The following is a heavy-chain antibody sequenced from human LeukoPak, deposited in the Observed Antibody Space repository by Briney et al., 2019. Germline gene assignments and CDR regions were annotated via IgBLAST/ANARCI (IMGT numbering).Heavy chain of an antibody. V-gene: IGHV4-59*01. J-gene: IGHJ4*02. CDR2: MHYSGNT. Sequence: SETLSLTCTVSGGSISSYYWSWIRQPPGKGLEWIGYMHYSGNTNYNPSLKSRVTMSVDTSKNQFSLKLTSVTAADTAVYYCASSLFGGSYSLACWGQGTLVTVSS. CDR3: ASSLFGGSYSLAC. CDR1: GGSISSYY. D-gene: IGHD1-26*01.